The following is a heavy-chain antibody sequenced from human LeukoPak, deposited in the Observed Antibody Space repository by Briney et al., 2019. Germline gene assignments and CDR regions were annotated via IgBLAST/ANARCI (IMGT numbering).Heavy chain of an antibody. V-gene: IGHV4-39*01. CDR2: IHYSGSA. D-gene: IGHD3-10*01. CDR3: ARHVGFITMVRGVINNNWFDP. Sequence: SETLSLTCTVSGGSINSTTYYWGWIRQPPGKGLEWIGSIHYSGSAYNNPSLKSRVTISVDTSKKQFSLKLSSVTAADTAVYYCARHVGFITMVRGVINNNWFDPWGQGTLVTVSS. J-gene: IGHJ5*02. CDR1: GGSINSTTYY.